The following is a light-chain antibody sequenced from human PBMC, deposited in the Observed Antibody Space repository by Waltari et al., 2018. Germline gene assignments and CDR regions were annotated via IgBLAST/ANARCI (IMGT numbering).Light chain of an antibody. CDR2: ETS. V-gene: IGKV3-20*01. Sequence: QSPGTLSLSPGERATLSCRASQSISKYLVWYQQKPGQPPRLLIYETSIRATGIPDRFSGSGSGTDFSLTISRLEPEDFAVYYCQKYGTLPATFGQGTKVEIK. CDR3: QKYGTLPAT. J-gene: IGKJ1*01. CDR1: QSISKY.